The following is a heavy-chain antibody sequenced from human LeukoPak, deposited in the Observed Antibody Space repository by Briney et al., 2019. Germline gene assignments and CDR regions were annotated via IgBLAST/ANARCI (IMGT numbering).Heavy chain of an antibody. D-gene: IGHD5-24*01. Sequence: GGSLRLSCAASGFTFSSYGMHWVRQARGKGLEWVAVITYDGSNKYYADSVKGRFTISRDNSKNTLYLQMNSLRAEDTAVYYCASLEMATIGWGQGTLDTVSS. CDR1: GFTFSSYG. J-gene: IGHJ4*02. V-gene: IGHV3-30*03. CDR3: ASLEMATIG. CDR2: ITYDGSNK.